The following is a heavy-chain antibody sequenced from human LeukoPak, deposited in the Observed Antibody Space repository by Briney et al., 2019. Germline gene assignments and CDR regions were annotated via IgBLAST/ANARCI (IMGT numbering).Heavy chain of an antibody. CDR3: AAYSSGYHEHFDF. V-gene: IGHV4-39*07. D-gene: IGHD3-22*01. CDR2: IFYSGST. Sequence: SQTLSLTCTVSGGSISSGSYYWSWIRQPPGKGLEWIGSIFYSGSTYYNPSLKSRVTISIDMSNNQFSLTLSSVTAADTAVYYCAAYSSGYHEHFDFWGQGTLVTVSS. J-gene: IGHJ4*02. CDR1: GGSISSGSYY.